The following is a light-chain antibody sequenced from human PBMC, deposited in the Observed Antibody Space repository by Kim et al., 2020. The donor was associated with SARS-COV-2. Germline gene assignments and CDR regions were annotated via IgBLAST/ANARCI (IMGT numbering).Light chain of an antibody. V-gene: IGLV2-14*03. CDR1: SSDVGRYNY. CDR2: DVS. CDR3: SSCTTSNTWI. Sequence: QSALTQPASVSGSPGQSITISCTGTSSDVGRYNYVSWYQQHPGKAPKLIIYDVSLRPSGVSDRFSGSKSGNTASLIISGLQAEDEADFYCSSCTTSNTWIFGRGTKVTVL. J-gene: IGLJ2*01.